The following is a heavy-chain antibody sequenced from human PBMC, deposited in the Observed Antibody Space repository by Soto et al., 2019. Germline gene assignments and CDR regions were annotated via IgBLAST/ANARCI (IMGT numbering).Heavy chain of an antibody. Sequence: SETLSLTCAVYGGSFSGYYWSWIRQPPGKGLEWIGEINHSGSTNYNPSLKSRVTISVDTSKNQFSLKLSSVTAADTAVYYCARGSWIVVVVAAYYYYYGMDVWGQGTTVTVSS. CDR3: ARGSWIVVVVAAYYYYYGMDV. V-gene: IGHV4-34*01. CDR1: GGSFSGYY. D-gene: IGHD2-15*01. CDR2: INHSGST. J-gene: IGHJ6*02.